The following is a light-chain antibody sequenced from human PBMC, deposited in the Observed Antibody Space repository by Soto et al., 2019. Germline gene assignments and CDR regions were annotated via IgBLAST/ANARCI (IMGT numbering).Light chain of an antibody. CDR3: QQSYSTPFT. J-gene: IGKJ3*01. V-gene: IGKV1-39*01. CDR2: AAS. Sequence: DIQMTQSPSSLSASVGDRVTITCRASQSISSYLNWYQQKPGKAPKLLIYAASSLQSGVPSRFSGRGSGTDCTLTISSLQPEDFATYYCQQSYSTPFTFGPGTQVDIK. CDR1: QSISSY.